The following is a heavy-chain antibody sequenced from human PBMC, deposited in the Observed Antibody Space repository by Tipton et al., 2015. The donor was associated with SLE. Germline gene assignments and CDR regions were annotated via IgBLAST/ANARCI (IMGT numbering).Heavy chain of an antibody. Sequence: TLSLTCTVSGYSISSGYYWGWIRQPPGKGLEWIGSIYHSGSIYYNPSLKSRVIISVDTSKNQFSLRLNSVTAADTAVYYCARADYDFWSGLDFWGQGTLVTVSS. V-gene: IGHV4-38-2*02. CDR3: ARADYDFWSGLDF. J-gene: IGHJ4*02. CDR2: IYHSGSI. D-gene: IGHD3-3*01. CDR1: GYSISSGYY.